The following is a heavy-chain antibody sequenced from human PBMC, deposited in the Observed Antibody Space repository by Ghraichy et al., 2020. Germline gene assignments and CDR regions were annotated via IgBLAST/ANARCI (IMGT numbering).Heavy chain of an antibody. CDR3: AREPPRVG. CDR1: GFTFNGYS. J-gene: IGHJ4*02. V-gene: IGHV3-21*01. CDR2: ISSDSSDI. Sequence: GGSLRLSCAASGFTFNGYSMNWVRQAPGKAPEWVSFISSDSSDIYYADSVKGRFTISRDNAKNSLYLQMNSLRAEDTAVYYCAREPPRVGWGQGTLVTVSS.